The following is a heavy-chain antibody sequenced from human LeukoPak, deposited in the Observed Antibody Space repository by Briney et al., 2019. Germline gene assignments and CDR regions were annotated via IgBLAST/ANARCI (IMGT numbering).Heavy chain of an antibody. D-gene: IGHD3-10*01. CDR3: ARDIMVRGVIHDAFDI. Sequence: SETLSLTCTVSGGSISSGSYYWSWIRQPAGKGLEWIGRIYTSGSTNYNPSLKSRVTISVDTSKNQFSLKLSSVTAADTAVYYRARDIMVRGVIHDAFDIWGQGTMVTVSS. CDR2: IYTSGST. J-gene: IGHJ3*02. CDR1: GGSISSGSYY. V-gene: IGHV4-61*02.